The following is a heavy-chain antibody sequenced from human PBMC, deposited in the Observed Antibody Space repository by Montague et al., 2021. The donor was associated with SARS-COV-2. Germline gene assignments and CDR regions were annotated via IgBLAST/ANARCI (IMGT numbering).Heavy chain of an antibody. CDR1: GFTFSNYW. Sequence: SLRLSFAASGFTFSNYWMNWARQAPGKGLEWVASIKPDGSGQNYVDSAKGRFTISRDNAKKSLYLQMNSLRVDDTAVYYCARSLFSSGSFWGQGTLVTVSS. CDR3: ARSLFSSGSF. V-gene: IGHV3-7*01. J-gene: IGHJ4*02. D-gene: IGHD3-10*01. CDR2: IKPDGSGQ.